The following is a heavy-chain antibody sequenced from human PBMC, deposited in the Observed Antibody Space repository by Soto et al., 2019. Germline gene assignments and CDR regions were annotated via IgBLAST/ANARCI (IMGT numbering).Heavy chain of an antibody. CDR1: GGTFSRHS. CDR2: IIPMFGKA. Sequence: QVQLVQTGAEVKKPGSSVKVSCKASGGTFSRHSISWVRQAPGQGLEWMGGIIPMFGKANYAQKFQGRVTITAAESTSTVYMELSCLRSEDTAIYYCARDGTLYDNNNHYYLYWGQGTLVTVSS. D-gene: IGHD3-22*01. V-gene: IGHV1-69*01. CDR3: ARDGTLYDNNNHYYLY. J-gene: IGHJ4*02.